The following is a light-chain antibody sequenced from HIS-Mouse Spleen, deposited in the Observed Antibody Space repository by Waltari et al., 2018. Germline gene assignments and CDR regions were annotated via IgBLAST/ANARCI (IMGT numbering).Light chain of an antibody. CDR2: STG. CDR3: LLYYGGAQV. CDR1: TAAVPSGYY. V-gene: IGLV7-43*01. J-gene: IGLJ3*02. Sequence: QTVVTQAPSLTVSPGGTATPTCAPSTAAVPSGYYPNWFQQKPGQAPWALMYSTGNKHSWTPARFSGSLLGGKAALTLSGVQPEDDAEYYCLLYYGGAQVFGGGTKLTVL.